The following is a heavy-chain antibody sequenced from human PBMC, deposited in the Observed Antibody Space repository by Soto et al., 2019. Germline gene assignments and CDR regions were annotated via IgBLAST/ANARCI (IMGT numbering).Heavy chain of an antibody. J-gene: IGHJ3*02. V-gene: IGHV4-34*02. CDR1: GASLGGFH. Sequence: QVHLEQWGAGLLRPSETLSLTCAIYGASLGGFHWTWLRQAPGKGLEWIGELIHGGSTNYNPSLKSRVTFSLDTSYKQFSLHLMSVTAADTAVYYCARSPLGYDYVRQTWREVGDSFDIWGRGTLVSVSS. D-gene: IGHD3-16*01. CDR3: ARSPLGYDYVRQTWREVGDSFDI. CDR2: LIHGGST.